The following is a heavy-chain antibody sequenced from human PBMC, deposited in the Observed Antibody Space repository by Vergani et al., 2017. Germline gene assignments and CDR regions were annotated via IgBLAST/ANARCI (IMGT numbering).Heavy chain of an antibody. D-gene: IGHD2-2*01. CDR3: ARETCSSTSCLYLGVAFDI. Sequence: QVQLQESGPGLVKPSQTLSLTCTVSGGSISSGHYYWSWIRRPPGKGLEWIGHIYYSGSTYYKSSLKSRVTISVDTSNNQFSLKLSSVTAADTAVYYCARETCSSTSCLYLGVAFDIWGQGTMVTGSS. J-gene: IGHJ3*02. V-gene: IGHV4-30-4*01. CDR2: IYYSGST. CDR1: GGSISSGHYY.